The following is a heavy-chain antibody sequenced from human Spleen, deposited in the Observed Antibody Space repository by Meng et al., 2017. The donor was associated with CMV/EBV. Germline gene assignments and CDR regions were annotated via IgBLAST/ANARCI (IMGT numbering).Heavy chain of an antibody. Sequence: SETLSLTCTVSGGSFSSSNYYWGCIRQPPGKGLVWIGSIYYSGSTNYNPSLKNRVTMSIDTSKTQFSLKLRSVTAADTAVYDCARTGASVLRFLEGGGLDYWGQGTMVTVSS. CDR1: GGSFSSSNYY. V-gene: IGHV4-39*01. CDR2: IYYSGST. CDR3: ARTGASVLRFLEGGGLDY. D-gene: IGHD3-3*01. J-gene: IGHJ4*03.